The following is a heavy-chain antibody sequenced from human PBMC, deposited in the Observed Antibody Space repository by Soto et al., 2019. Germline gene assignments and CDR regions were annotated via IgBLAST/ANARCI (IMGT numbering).Heavy chain of an antibody. J-gene: IGHJ6*02. CDR3: ARLSDYPYYYYYGMDV. D-gene: IGHD4-17*01. CDR1: GYTFTSYG. V-gene: IGHV1-18*01. Sequence: ASVKLSCKASGYTFTSYGISCVRQAPGQGLEWMGWISAYNGNTNYAQKLQGRVTMTTDTSTSTAYMELRSLRSDDTAVYYCARLSDYPYYYYYGMDVWGQGTTVTVSS. CDR2: ISAYNGNT.